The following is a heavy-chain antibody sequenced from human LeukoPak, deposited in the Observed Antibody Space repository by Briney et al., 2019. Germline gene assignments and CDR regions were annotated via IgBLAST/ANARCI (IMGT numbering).Heavy chain of an antibody. CDR3: ASPGIYYDYVWGSYPPFDY. CDR2: IYSGGST. V-gene: IGHV3-66*01. CDR1: GFTVSSNY. Sequence: PGGSLRLSCAASGFTVSSNYMSWVRQAPGEGLEWVSVIYSGGSTYYADSVKGRFTISRDNSKNTLYLQMNSLRAEDTVVYYCASPGIYYDYVWGSYPPFDYWGQGTLVTVSS. J-gene: IGHJ4*02. D-gene: IGHD3-16*02.